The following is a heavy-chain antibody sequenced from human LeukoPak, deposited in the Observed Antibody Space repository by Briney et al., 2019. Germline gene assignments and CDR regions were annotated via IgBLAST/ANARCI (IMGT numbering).Heavy chain of an antibody. CDR3: AVGSAGSGWFDP. J-gene: IGHJ5*02. D-gene: IGHD1-26*01. CDR2: IYYSGST. CDR1: GGSISSYY. V-gene: IGHV4-59*12. Sequence: SETLSLTCTVSGGSISSYYWSWIRQPPGKGLEWIGYIYYSGSTNYNPSLKSRVTISVDTSKNQFSLKLSSVTAADTAVYYCAVGSAGSGWFDPWGQGTLVTVSS.